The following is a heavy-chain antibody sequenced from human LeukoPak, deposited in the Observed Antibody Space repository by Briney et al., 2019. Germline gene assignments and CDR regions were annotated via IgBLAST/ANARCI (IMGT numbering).Heavy chain of an antibody. CDR3: ATNNPVRYDGGALDY. Sequence: SETLSLTCIVSGGSISSFYWSWTRQPPGKGLEWVGYIYDSGSITHNPSLKSRVTISVDTSKNHFSLKLSSVTAADTAVYYCATNNPVRYDGGALDYWGQGTLVTVSS. CDR1: GGSISSFY. J-gene: IGHJ4*02. D-gene: IGHD5-12*01. V-gene: IGHV4-59*01. CDR2: IYDSGSI.